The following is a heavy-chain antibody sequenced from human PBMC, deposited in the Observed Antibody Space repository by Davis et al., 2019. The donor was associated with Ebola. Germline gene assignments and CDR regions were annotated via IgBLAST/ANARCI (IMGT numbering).Heavy chain of an antibody. CDR3: SGTSSSGDV. Sequence: ASVKVSCKASGYTFTGFAIHWVRQAPGQRFEWMGWISAYNGNTNYAQKLQGRVTMTTDTSTSTAYMELRSLRSDDTAVYYCSGTSSSGDVWGQGTTVTVSS. D-gene: IGHD2-2*01. V-gene: IGHV1-18*01. J-gene: IGHJ6*02. CDR1: GYTFTGFA. CDR2: ISAYNGNT.